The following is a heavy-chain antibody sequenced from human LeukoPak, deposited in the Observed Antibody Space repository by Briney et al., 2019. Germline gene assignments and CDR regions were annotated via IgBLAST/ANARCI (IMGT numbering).Heavy chain of an antibody. J-gene: IGHJ4*02. D-gene: IGHD3-3*01. Sequence: PSETLSLTCTVSGGSISSSSYYWGWIRQPPGKGLEWIGSIYYSGSTYYNPSLKSRVTISVDTSKNQFSLKLSSVTAADTAVYYCASTTGESATRSAITIFGVGRKSPAYYFDYWGQGTLVTVSS. CDR2: IYYSGST. CDR1: GGSISSSSYY. CDR3: ASTTGESATRSAITIFGVGRKSPAYYFDY. V-gene: IGHV4-39*01.